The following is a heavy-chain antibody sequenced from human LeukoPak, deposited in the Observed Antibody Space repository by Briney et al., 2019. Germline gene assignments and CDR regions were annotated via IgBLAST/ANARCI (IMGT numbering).Heavy chain of an antibody. CDR2: IYSGGST. CDR1: GFTVSSNY. CDR3: ARDEVPYGTDV. J-gene: IGHJ6*02. Sequence: GGSLRLSCAASGFTVSSNYMSWVRQAPGKGLEWVSVIYSGGSTYYADSVKGRFTISRDNSKNTLYLQMNSLRAEDTAVYYCARDEVPYGTDVWGQGTTVTVSS. V-gene: IGHV3-53*01.